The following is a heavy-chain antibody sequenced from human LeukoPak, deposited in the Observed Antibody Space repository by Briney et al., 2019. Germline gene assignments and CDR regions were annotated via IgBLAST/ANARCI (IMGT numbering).Heavy chain of an antibody. Sequence: ASVKVSCKASGYTFTSYGISWVRQAPGQGLEWMGIINPSGGSTSYAQKFQGRVTMTRDTSTSTVYMELSSLRSEDTAVYYCARDPPEPWGPYYDYWGQGTLVTVSS. D-gene: IGHD3-16*01. CDR1: GYTFTSYG. J-gene: IGHJ4*02. CDR3: ARDPPEPWGPYYDY. CDR2: INPSGGST. V-gene: IGHV1-46*01.